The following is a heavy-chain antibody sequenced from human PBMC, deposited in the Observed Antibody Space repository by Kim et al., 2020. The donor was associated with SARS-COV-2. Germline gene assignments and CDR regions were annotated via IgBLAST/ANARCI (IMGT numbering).Heavy chain of an antibody. D-gene: IGHD6-13*01. CDR1: GYTFTSYG. V-gene: IGHV1-18*01. J-gene: IGHJ4*02. CDR2: ISAYNGNT. CDR3: ARDPPRYSSSPYYFDY. Sequence: ASVKVSCKASGYTFTSYGISWVRQAPGQGLEWMGWISAYNGNTNYAQKLQGRVTMTTDTSTSTAYMELRSLRSDDTAVYYCARDPPRYSSSPYYFDYWGQGTLVTVSS.